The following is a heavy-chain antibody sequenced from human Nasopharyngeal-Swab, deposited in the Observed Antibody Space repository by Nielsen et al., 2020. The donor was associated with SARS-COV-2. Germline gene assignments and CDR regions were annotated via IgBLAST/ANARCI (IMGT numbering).Heavy chain of an antibody. CDR2: INPNSGGT. V-gene: IGHV1-2*06. J-gene: IGHJ4*02. CDR3: ATAPQGIFDY. Sequence: WVRQAPGQGLEWMGRINPNSGGTNYAQKFQGRVTMTRDTSISTAYMELSRLRSDDTAVHYCATAPQGIFDYWGQGTLVTVSS. D-gene: IGHD3-10*01.